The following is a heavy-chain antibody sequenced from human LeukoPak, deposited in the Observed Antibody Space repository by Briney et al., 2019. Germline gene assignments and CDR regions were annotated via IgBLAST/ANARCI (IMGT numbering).Heavy chain of an antibody. Sequence: PSETLSLTCTVSGGPISGSVTWGWVRQPPGKGLEWIGNVHYDGRTAPNPSLKSRVTMSLDTSKNQFSLKLSSVTAADTAVYYCARAQGSLHWNYYYYYMDVWGKGTTVTVSS. V-gene: IGHV4-39*07. CDR2: VHYDGRT. D-gene: IGHD2-15*01. J-gene: IGHJ6*03. CDR1: GGPISGSVT. CDR3: ARAQGSLHWNYYYYYMDV.